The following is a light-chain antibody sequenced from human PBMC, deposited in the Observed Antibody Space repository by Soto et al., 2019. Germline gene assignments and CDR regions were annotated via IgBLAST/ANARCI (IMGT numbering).Light chain of an antibody. V-gene: IGKV1-27*01. Sequence: IHMTQSPSSLCXXXXXXXTXXXRASQGIRHYLAWYQQKPGKVPKLLIYEASNLQSGVPSRFRGGGSGTSFTLTISSLQPEDFATYYCQQLLSYPITFGQGTRLEIK. CDR2: EAS. CDR3: QQLLSYPIT. J-gene: IGKJ5*01. CDR1: QGIRHY.